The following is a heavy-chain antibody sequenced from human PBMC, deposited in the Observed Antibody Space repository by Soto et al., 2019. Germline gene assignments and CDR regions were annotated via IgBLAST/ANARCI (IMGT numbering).Heavy chain of an antibody. CDR2: ISPYNGNT. J-gene: IGHJ6*03. D-gene: IGHD5-12*01. Sequence: QVQLVQSGAEAKTPGASVKVSCKASGYTFTSCAISWVRQAPGQGLEWMGWISPYNGNTNYAQKLQGRVTMTTDTSTSTAYMELRSLRSDDTAVYYCAASGCDYPQNLGHYYMDVWGKGTTVTVSS. V-gene: IGHV1-18*01. CDR1: GYTFTSCA. CDR3: AASGCDYPQNLGHYYMDV.